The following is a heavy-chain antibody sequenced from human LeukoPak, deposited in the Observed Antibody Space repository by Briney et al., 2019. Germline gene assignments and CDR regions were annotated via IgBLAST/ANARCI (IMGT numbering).Heavy chain of an antibody. CDR3: AKGGPEYCSGGTCYSYFDY. CDR2: IRYDESNK. Sequence: PGGSLRLSCAASRFTFNNYGMHWVRQAPGKGLEWVTFIRYDESNKYYADSVKGRFTISRDNSKNTLYLQMNSLRGDDTAVYYSAKGGPEYCSGGTCYSYFDYWGQGTLVTVSS. CDR1: RFTFNNYG. J-gene: IGHJ4*02. V-gene: IGHV3-30*02. D-gene: IGHD2-15*01.